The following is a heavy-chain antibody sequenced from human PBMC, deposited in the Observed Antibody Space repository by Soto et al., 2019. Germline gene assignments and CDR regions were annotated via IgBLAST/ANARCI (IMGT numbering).Heavy chain of an antibody. CDR1: GGTFRSYA. V-gene: IGHV1-69*13. Sequence: APVKVSCKASGGTFRSYAISWVRQAPGQGLEWMGGILPIFGTANYAQKFQGRVTITADESTSTAYMELSSLRSEDTAVYYCARDHRLSPDYGGNSDYYYYGMDVCGQGTTVTVCS. CDR3: ARDHRLSPDYGGNSDYYYYGMDV. J-gene: IGHJ6*02. CDR2: ILPIFGTA. D-gene: IGHD4-17*01.